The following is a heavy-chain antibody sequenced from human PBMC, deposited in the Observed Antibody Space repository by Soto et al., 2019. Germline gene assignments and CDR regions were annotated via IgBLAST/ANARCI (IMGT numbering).Heavy chain of an antibody. CDR1: GFTFGTYA. V-gene: IGHV3-23*01. CDR3: AKLIGANPFDC. CDR2: ISGTDGGT. D-gene: IGHD1-26*01. Sequence: EVQLLESGGGLVQPGGTLRLSCAASGFTFGTYAMTWVRQAPGKGLEWVSVISGTDGGTYYADSVKGRFTISRDSSKNTLYLHMNSLRAEDTAVYYCAKLIGANPFDCWGQGTLVTVSS. J-gene: IGHJ4*02.